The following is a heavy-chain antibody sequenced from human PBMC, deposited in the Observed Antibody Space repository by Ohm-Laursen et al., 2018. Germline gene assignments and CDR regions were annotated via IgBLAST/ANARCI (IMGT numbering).Heavy chain of an antibody. CDR1: GYTFTGYF. V-gene: IGHV1-2*02. D-gene: IGHD2-15*01. CDR2: IIPISGVT. Sequence: SVKVSCKASGYTFTGYFMHWVRQAPGQALEWMGWIIPISGVTDYAQKFQGRVTMTRDTSISTAYMELTRLNSDDTAVYYCARAGYCSGGACYSGAVDYWGQGTLVTVSS. J-gene: IGHJ4*02. CDR3: ARAGYCSGGACYSGAVDY.